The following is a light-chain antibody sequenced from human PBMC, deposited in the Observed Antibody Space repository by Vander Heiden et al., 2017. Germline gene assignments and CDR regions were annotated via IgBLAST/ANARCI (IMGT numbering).Light chain of an antibody. J-gene: IGKJ2*01. V-gene: IGKV1-39*01. CDR2: AAS. CDR3: QQSDSTPAT. Sequence: DIQMTQSPSSLSASVGDRVTITCRASQSISSYLNWYQQKPGKAPKLLIYAASSLQSGVPSRFSGSGSGTDFTLTTSSLQPEDFATYYCQQSDSTPATFGQGTKLEIK. CDR1: QSISSY.